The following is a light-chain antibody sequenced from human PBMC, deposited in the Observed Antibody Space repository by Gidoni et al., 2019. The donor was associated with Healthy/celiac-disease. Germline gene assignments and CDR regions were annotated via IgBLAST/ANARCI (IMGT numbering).Light chain of an antibody. V-gene: IGKV1-5*03. CDR1: QSISSW. J-gene: IGKJ1*01. CDR2: KAS. Sequence: DIQMTQSPSTLSASVGDRVTITCRASQSISSWLAWYQQKPGKDPKLLIYKASSLESGVPSRFSGSGSVTEFTLTISSLQPDDFATYYCQQYNSYSWTFGQGTKVEIK. CDR3: QQYNSYSWT.